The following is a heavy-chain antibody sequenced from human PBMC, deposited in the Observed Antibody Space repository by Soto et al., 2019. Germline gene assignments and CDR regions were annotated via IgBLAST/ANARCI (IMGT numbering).Heavy chain of an antibody. Sequence: QVQLVVSGGGVVQPGRSLRLSCDGYGFTFSKYAIHWVRQAPGKGLEWVAVVSYDGRNKYYADSVKGRFSISGDNSKNMLFLEMNSLKTEDTAVYYCARDRGGSSFFDCWGQGALVTVSS. CDR2: VSYDGRNK. J-gene: IGHJ4*02. CDR1: GFTFSKYA. V-gene: IGHV3-30*04. D-gene: IGHD3-16*01. CDR3: ARDRGGSSFFDC.